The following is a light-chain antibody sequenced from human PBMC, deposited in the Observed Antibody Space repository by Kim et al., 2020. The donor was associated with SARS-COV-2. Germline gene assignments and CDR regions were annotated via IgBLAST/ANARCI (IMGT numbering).Light chain of an antibody. CDR2: DVT. V-gene: IGLV2-11*01. CDR1: SINVGGYTY. Sequence: PGQSVTISCTGTSINVGGYTYISWYQDHPGKAPKLMIYDVTKRPSGVPDRFAGSNSGNTASLTISGLQAEDEADYYFCSYAGSYLVFGGGTQLTVL. J-gene: IGLJ3*02. CDR3: CSYAGSYLV.